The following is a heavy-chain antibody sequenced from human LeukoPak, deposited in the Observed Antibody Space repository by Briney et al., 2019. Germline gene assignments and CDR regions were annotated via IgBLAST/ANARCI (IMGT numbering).Heavy chain of an antibody. Sequence: GGSLRLSCAASGFTFSDYYMSWIRQAPGKGLEWVSYISSSGSTIYYADSVKGRFTISRDNAKNSLYLQMNSLRAEDTAVYYCARDGEGYYGSGSYFRPYYYYYGMGVWGQGTTVTVSS. D-gene: IGHD3-10*01. CDR3: ARDGEGYYGSGSYFRPYYYYYGMGV. CDR2: ISSSGSTI. V-gene: IGHV3-11*01. CDR1: GFTFSDYY. J-gene: IGHJ6*02.